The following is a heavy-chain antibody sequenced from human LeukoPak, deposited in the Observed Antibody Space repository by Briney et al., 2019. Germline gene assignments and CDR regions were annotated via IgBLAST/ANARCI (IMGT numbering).Heavy chain of an antibody. J-gene: IGHJ4*02. V-gene: IGHV3-48*01. Sequence: GGSLRLSCAASGFTFMNWVRQAPGKGPEWVSYISSSSSTIYYADSVKGRFTISRDTAKNSLYLQMNSLGAEDTAVYYCAREMTGYSSSAIDYWGQGTLVTVSS. CDR3: AREMTGYSSSAIDY. CDR1: GFTF. D-gene: IGHD6-13*01. CDR2: ISSSSSTI.